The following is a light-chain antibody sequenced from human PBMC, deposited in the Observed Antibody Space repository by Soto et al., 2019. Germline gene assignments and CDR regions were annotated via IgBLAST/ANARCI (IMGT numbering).Light chain of an antibody. V-gene: IGKV3-20*01. J-gene: IGKJ5*01. CDR1: QSVSSNY. Sequence: EIVLTLSPGTLSLSPGERATLSCSTSQSVSSNYLAWYQQKPGQAPRLIIYGASSRATGIPDRFSGSGSGTDFTLTISRLEPEDFAVYYCQQYGGSPRTFGQGTRLEIK. CDR2: GAS. CDR3: QQYGGSPRT.